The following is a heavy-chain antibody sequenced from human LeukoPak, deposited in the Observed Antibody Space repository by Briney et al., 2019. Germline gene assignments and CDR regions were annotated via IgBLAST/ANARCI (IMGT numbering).Heavy chain of an antibody. J-gene: IGHJ4*02. CDR3: ARSRNYYDSSGYSGTHDY. CDR2: INHSGST. Sequence: EASESLSLTSTVSGGSISSYYWSWIRQPPGKGLEWIGEINHSGSTNYNPSLKSRVTISVDTSKNQFSLKLSSVTAADTAVYYCARSRNYYDSSGYSGTHDYWGQGTLVTVSS. D-gene: IGHD3-22*01. CDR1: GGSISSYY. V-gene: IGHV4-34*01.